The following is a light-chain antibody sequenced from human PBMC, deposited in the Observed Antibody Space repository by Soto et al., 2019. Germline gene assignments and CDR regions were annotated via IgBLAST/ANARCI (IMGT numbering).Light chain of an antibody. CDR1: QSGPSSY. Sequence: EIVLTQSPGTLSLSPGERATLSCRASQSGPSSYLAWYQQKPGQAPRLLIYGASSRATGIPDRFSGSGSGTEFSLTISSLEPEDFAVYYCQQRSNWPLTFGGGTKVDNK. V-gene: IGKV3D-20*02. J-gene: IGKJ4*01. CDR3: QQRSNWPLT. CDR2: GAS.